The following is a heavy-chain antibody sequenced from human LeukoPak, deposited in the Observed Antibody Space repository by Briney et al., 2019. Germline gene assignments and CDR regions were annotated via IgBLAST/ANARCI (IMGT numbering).Heavy chain of an antibody. V-gene: IGHV3-30*02. CDR1: GFTFSTYG. J-gene: IGHJ4*02. CDR2: IRYDGSNK. CDR3: ARRAGAYSHPYDY. Sequence: GGSLRLSCAASGFTFSTYGIHWVRQAPGQGLEWVAFIRYDGSNKYYADSVRGRFTVSRDSSKNTLYLQMNSLRAEDTAVYYCARRAGAYSHPYDYWGQGTLVTVSS. D-gene: IGHD4/OR15-4a*01.